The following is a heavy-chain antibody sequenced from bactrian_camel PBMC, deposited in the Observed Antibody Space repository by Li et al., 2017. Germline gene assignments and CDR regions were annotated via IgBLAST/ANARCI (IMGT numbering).Heavy chain of an antibody. J-gene: IGHJ4*01. V-gene: IGHV3S1*01. D-gene: IGHD6*01. CDR2: IDTGDGST. CDR1: GYTFNTYS. CDR3: AAGRYGVGCGGGQKAADYEY. Sequence: HVQLVESGGGSALAGGSVRLSCAASGYTFNTYSWFRQAPGQEREGVAAIDTGDGSTYYLNSVEGRFTISHDNAKNTLYLQMNSLKPEDTAIYYCAAGRYGVGCGGGQKAADYEYWGQGTQVTVS.